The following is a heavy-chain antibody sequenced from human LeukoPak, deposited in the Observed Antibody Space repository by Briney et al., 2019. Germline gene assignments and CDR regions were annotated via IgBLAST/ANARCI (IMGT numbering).Heavy chain of an antibody. CDR1: GYTFTGYY. CDR2: INPNSGGT. V-gene: IGHV1-2*02. J-gene: IGHJ4*02. Sequence: ASVKVSCKASGYTFTGYYMHWVRQAPGQGLEWMGWINPNSGGTNYAQKFQGRVTMTRDTSISTAYMELSRLRSDDTAVYYCASRSSSSWNYFDYWGQGTLVTVSS. D-gene: IGHD6-13*01. CDR3: ASRSSSSWNYFDY.